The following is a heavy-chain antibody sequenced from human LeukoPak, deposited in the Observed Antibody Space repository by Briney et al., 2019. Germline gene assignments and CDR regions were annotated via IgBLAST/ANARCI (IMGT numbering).Heavy chain of an antibody. CDR1: GDSITNTNYY. D-gene: IGHD3-10*01. J-gene: IGHJ4*02. V-gene: IGHV4-39*07. Sequence: SETLSLTCSVSGDSITNTNYYWGWVRQSPEKNLEWIVSMSFNGNTFYNPSLQSRVTISPDTSKNHFSLNLRSVTAADTAIYYCMRLNTYGLYLDYWGQGRLVTVSS. CDR2: MSFNGNT. CDR3: MRLNTYGLYLDY.